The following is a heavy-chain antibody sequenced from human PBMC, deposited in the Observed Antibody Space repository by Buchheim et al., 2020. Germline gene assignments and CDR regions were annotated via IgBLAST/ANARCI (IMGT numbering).Heavy chain of an antibody. CDR1: GGSISSYY. J-gene: IGHJ4*02. V-gene: IGHV4-59*01. CDR2: IYYSGST. CDR3: ARRSGSYYGSYYFDY. D-gene: IGHD1-26*01. Sequence: QVQLQESGPGLVKPSETLSLTCTVSGGSISSYYWSWIRQPPGKGLEWIGYIYYSGSTNYNPSLKSRVTISVDTSKNQFSLKLSSVTAADTAVYYCARRSGSYYGSYYFDYWGQGTL.